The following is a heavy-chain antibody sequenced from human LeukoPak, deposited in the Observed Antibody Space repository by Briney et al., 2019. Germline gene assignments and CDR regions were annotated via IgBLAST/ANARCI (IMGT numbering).Heavy chain of an antibody. CDR1: GFNASIYY. V-gene: IGHV3-66*01. CDR3: ARGPGRNYFDY. CDR2: LYRDGST. J-gene: IGHJ4*02. Sequence: GGSLRLSCAASGFNASIYYMTGVRQAPGKGLEWVSYLYRDGSTYYADSVKDRFSISRDNSKNTVYLQMNSLRAEDTAVYYCARGPGRNYFDYWGQGTLVTVSS. D-gene: IGHD3-10*01.